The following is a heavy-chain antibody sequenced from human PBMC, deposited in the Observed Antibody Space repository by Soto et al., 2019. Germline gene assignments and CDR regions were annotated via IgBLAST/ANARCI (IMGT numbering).Heavy chain of an antibody. CDR1: GFTFRNYD. V-gene: IGHV3-13*05. CDR2: ISAAGDP. Sequence: EVQLVESGGGLVQPGGSLRLSCEASGFTFRNYDMHWVRQGTGKGLEWVSGISAAGDPDYADSVEGRFTIPRENAQNSFFLQMNSLSVGDTAVYYCARTDRDFYGLDVWGQGTTVIVSS. CDR3: ARTDRDFYGLDV. J-gene: IGHJ6*02.